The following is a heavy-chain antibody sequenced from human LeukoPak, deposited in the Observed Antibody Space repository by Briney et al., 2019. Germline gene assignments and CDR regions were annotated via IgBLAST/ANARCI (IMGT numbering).Heavy chain of an antibody. Sequence: PGGSLRLSCAASGFTFDDYAMHWVRQAPGKGLEWVSLISGDGGSTYYADSVKGRFTLSRDKSKNSLFLPMNCLRTEDTALYYCAKGRAYYGSGVYYMDVWEKGTTVTVSS. V-gene: IGHV3-43*02. D-gene: IGHD3-10*01. CDR1: GFTFDDYA. CDR3: AKGRAYYGSGVYYMDV. J-gene: IGHJ6*03. CDR2: ISGDGGST.